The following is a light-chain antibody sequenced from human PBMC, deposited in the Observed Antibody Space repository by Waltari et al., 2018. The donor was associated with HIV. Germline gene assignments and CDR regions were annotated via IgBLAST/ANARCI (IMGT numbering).Light chain of an antibody. J-gene: IGKJ1*01. V-gene: IGKV3-20*01. Sequence: IVLTQSPGTVSLSPGERAALSCRASESVSISYLAWYQQRPGLAPRLLVYGASSRAAGIPDRFRGSGSGTDFTLIISRLEPEDFVVYYCQHYGSSVWTFGQGTKVEIK. CDR2: GAS. CDR3: QHYGSSVWT. CDR1: ESVSISY.